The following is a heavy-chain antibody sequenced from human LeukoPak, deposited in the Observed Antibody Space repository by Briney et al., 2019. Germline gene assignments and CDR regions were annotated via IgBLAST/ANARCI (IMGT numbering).Heavy chain of an antibody. J-gene: IGHJ6*02. Sequence: GASVKVSCKDSGFTFTSSAVQWVRQARGQRLEWIGWIVVGSGNTNYAQKFQERVTITRDMSTSTAYMELSRLRSDDTAVYYCARGGDPYDFWSGYWELISHRRFEYYYYYGMDVWGQGTTVTVSS. CDR3: ARGGDPYDFWSGYWELISHRRFEYYYYYGMDV. V-gene: IGHV1-58*01. CDR2: IVVGSGNT. D-gene: IGHD3-3*01. CDR1: GFTFTSSA.